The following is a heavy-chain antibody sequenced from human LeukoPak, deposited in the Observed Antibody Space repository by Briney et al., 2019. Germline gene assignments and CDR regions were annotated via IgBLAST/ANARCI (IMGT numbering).Heavy chain of an antibody. Sequence: GASVKVSFTASVYTFTNYGISWVRQAPGQGLEWMGWISAYTGKTNYAQNLQGRVTMTTDTSTSTAYMELRSLRSDDTAVYYCARSGVGYFYDTTGYYPLDYWGQGTLVTVSS. V-gene: IGHV1-18*01. CDR2: ISAYTGKT. CDR3: ARSGVGYFYDTTGYYPLDY. CDR1: VYTFTNYG. D-gene: IGHD3-22*01. J-gene: IGHJ4*02.